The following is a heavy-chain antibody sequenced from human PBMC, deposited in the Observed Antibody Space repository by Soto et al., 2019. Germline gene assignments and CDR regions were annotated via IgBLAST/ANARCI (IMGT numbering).Heavy chain of an antibody. V-gene: IGHV4-59*01. D-gene: IGHD6-13*01. CDR2: VHFSGST. CDR1: VVSIRENH. CDR3: ARFGAAAAHDDN. J-gene: IGHJ4*01. Sequence: SETLSLTCDVSVVSIRENHWCWIRQAPGKGLEWVGYVHFSGSTTYNPSLAPRLNISFDMSKSQVYLQLTSVTAADTAVYYCARFGAAAAHDDNWGRGVLVT.